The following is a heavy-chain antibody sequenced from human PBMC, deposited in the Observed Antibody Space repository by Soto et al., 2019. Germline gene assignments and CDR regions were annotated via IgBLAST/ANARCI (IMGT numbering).Heavy chain of an antibody. CDR2: IYYSGST. CDR3: ARGVVTARREYYYYYGMDV. J-gene: IGHJ6*01. Sequence: SETLSLTCTVSGGSISSGDYYWSWIRQPPGKGLEWIGYIYYSGSTYYNPSLKSRVTISVDTSKNQFSLKLSSVTAADTAVYYCARGVVTARREYYYYYGMDVWGQGTTVT. V-gene: IGHV4-30-4*01. CDR1: GGSISSGDYY. D-gene: IGHD2-21*02.